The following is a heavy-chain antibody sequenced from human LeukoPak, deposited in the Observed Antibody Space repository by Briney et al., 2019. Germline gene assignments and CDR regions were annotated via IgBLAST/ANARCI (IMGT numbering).Heavy chain of an antibody. V-gene: IGHV4-34*01. D-gene: IGHD6-19*01. Sequence: SETLSLTCAVYGGSFSGYYWSWIRQPPGKGLEWIGEINHSGSTNYNPSLKSRVTISVDTSKNQFSLKLSSVTAADTAVYYCARSIRGYSSGWYYFDPWGQGTLATVSS. CDR2: INHSGST. CDR3: ARSIRGYSSGWYYFDP. J-gene: IGHJ5*02. CDR1: GGSFSGYY.